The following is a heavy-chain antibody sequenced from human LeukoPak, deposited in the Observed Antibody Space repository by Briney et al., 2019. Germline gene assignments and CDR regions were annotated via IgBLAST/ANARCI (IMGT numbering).Heavy chain of an antibody. Sequence: GGSLRLSCTASGFTFSSYWMSWVRQAPGKGLEWVAVISYDGSNKYYADSVRGRFTISRDNSKNTLYLQMNSLRAEDTAVYYCATRYCSGGSCPLAYFYYMDVWGKGTTVTVSS. CDR2: ISYDGSNK. D-gene: IGHD2-15*01. CDR1: GFTFSSYW. CDR3: ATRYCSGGSCPLAYFYYMDV. J-gene: IGHJ6*03. V-gene: IGHV3-30*03.